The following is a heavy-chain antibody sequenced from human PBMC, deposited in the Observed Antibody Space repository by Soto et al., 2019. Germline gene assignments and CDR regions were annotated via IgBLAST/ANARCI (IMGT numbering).Heavy chain of an antibody. V-gene: IGHV1-69*12. J-gene: IGHJ4*02. CDR1: GGTFSSYA. CDR2: IIPIFGTA. CDR3: ARGGLGYCSGGSCSVFDY. Sequence: QVQLVQSGAEVKKPGSSVKVSCKASGGTFSSYAISWVRQAPGQGLEWMGGIIPIFGTANYAQKFQGRVTITADESTSTAYRELSSLRSEDTAVYYCARGGLGYCSGGSCSVFDYWGQGTLVTVSS. D-gene: IGHD2-15*01.